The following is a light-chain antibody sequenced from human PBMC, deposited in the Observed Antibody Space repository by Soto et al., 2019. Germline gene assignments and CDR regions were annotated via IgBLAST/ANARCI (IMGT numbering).Light chain of an antibody. CDR2: GAA. CDR1: QSLTSSY. CDR3: QQYESSPPSDT. V-gene: IGKV3-20*01. Sequence: EIVLTQSPGTLSLSPGERATLSCRASQSLTSSYLAWYQQKPGQAPRLLIYGAASRAPGIPDRFSGSGSGTDFTLTISRLEPEDFAVYSCQQYESSPPSDTFGQGTKLEIK. J-gene: IGKJ2*01.